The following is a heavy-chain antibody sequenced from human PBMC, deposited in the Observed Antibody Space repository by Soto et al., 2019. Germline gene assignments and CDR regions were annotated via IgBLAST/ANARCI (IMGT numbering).Heavy chain of an antibody. J-gene: IGHJ4*02. D-gene: IGHD3-22*01. Sequence: PGGSLRLSCAASGFTFSSYWMHWVRQAPGKGLVWVSRINSDGSSTSYADSVKGRFTISRDNAKNTLYLQMNSLRAEDTAVYYCARGPSNYYDSSGYYDWGQGTLVTVSS. V-gene: IGHV3-74*01. CDR2: INSDGSST. CDR1: GFTFSSYW. CDR3: ARGPSNYYDSSGYYD.